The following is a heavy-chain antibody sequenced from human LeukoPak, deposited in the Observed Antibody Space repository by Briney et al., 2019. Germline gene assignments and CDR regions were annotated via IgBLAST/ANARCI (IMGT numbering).Heavy chain of an antibody. CDR2: IYYSGST. Sequence: PSETLSLTCTVSGGSISSGNYYWSWIRQPPGKGLEWIGSIYYSGSTYYTPSLKSRVTISVDTSKNQFSLKLSSVTAADTAVYYCARGTAIQLWLNYSGQGTLVTVSS. CDR3: ARGTAIQLWLNY. J-gene: IGHJ4*02. V-gene: IGHV4-61*01. CDR1: GGSISSGNYY. D-gene: IGHD5-18*01.